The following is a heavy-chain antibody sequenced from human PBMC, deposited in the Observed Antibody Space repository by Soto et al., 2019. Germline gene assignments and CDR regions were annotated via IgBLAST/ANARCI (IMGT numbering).Heavy chain of an antibody. CDR3: ARQYCSGGSCYSVCFDP. CDR2: IDPSDSYT. CDR1: GYSFTSYW. Sequence: GESLKISCKGSGYSFTSYWISWVRQMPGKGLEWMGRIDPSDSYTNYSPSFQGHVTISADKSISTAYLQWSSLKASDTAMYYCARQYCSGGSCYSVCFDPWGQGTLVTVPS. V-gene: IGHV5-10-1*01. D-gene: IGHD2-15*01. J-gene: IGHJ5*02.